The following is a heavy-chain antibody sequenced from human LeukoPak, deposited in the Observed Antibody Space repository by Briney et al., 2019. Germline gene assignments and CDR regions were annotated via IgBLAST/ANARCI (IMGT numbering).Heavy chain of an antibody. CDR2: IYYSGST. Sequence: PSQTLSLTCTVSGGSISSGGYYWSWIRQHPGKGLEWIGYIYYSGSTYYNPSLKSRVTISVDTSKNQFSLKLSSVTAADTAVYYCARTYYYDSSGYRGYFDYWGQGTLVTVSS. J-gene: IGHJ4*02. CDR3: ARTYYYDSSGYRGYFDY. V-gene: IGHV4-31*03. CDR1: GGSISSGGYY. D-gene: IGHD3-22*01.